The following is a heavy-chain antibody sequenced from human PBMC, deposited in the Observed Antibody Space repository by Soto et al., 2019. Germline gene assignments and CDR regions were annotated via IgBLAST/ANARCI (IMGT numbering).Heavy chain of an antibody. D-gene: IGHD1-26*01. CDR3: ARGVTAGVDY. CDR2: MQPSSGRT. Sequence: ASVKVSCKASGYSFTSLDINWVRQTTGQGLEWMGWMQPSSGRTGYAQKFQGRVTMTRDTTINTAYMELSSLTSDDTAFYYCARGVTAGVDYWGQGTLVTVSS. CDR1: GYSFTSLD. V-gene: IGHV1-8*01. J-gene: IGHJ4*02.